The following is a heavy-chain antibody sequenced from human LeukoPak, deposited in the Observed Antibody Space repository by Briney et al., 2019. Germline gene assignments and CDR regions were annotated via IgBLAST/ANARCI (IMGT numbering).Heavy chain of an antibody. CDR2: IWYDGSNK. V-gene: IGHV3-33*01. CDR3: ARDLLGHFDY. CDR1: GFTFSSYG. J-gene: IGHJ4*02. D-gene: IGHD3-16*01. Sequence: GRSLRLSCAASGFTFSSYGMHWVRQAPGKGLEWVAVIWYDGSNKYYADSVKGRFTISRDNSKNALYLQMNSLRAEDTAVYYCARDLLGHFDYWGQGTLVTVSS.